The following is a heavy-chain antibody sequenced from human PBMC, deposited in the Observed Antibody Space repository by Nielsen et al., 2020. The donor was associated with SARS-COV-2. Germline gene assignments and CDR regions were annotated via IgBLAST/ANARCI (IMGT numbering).Heavy chain of an antibody. CDR3: AKDLGAVPGSY. J-gene: IGHJ4*02. D-gene: IGHD3-10*02. V-gene: IGHV3-30-3*01. CDR2: ISFDGNKK. Sequence: GESLKISCAASGFSFSTYAMHWVRQAPGKGLEWVAVISFDGNKKYYADSVKGRFTISRDNSKNTLYLQMNSLRAEDTAVYYCAKDLGAVPGSYWGQGTLVTVSS. CDR1: GFSFSTYA.